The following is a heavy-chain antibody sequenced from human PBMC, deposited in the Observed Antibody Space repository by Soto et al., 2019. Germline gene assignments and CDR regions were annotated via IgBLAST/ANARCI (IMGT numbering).Heavy chain of an antibody. V-gene: IGHV4-30-4*01. CDR3: ATMGTPVTGLYYFDY. CDR1: GGSISSYY. Sequence: SETLSLTCTVSGGSISSYYWSWIRQPPGKGLEWIGFISYSGTTHYSASLRSRVSISVDTSKNQFSLELSSVTAADTAVYYCATMGTPVTGLYYFDYWGQGTLVTVSS. J-gene: IGHJ4*02. D-gene: IGHD4-17*01. CDR2: ISYSGTT.